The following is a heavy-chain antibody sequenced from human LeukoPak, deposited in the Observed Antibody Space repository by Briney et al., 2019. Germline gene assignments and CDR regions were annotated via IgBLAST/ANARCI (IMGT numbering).Heavy chain of an antibody. CDR1: GYTFTSYY. V-gene: IGHV1-46*01. J-gene: IGHJ1*01. CDR3: ARVPRGDYYDSSGYYSD. Sequence: ASVKVSCKASGYTFTSYYMHWVRQAPGQGLEWMGIINPSGGSTSYAQKFQGRVTITADKSTSTAYMELSSLRSEDTAVYYCARVPRGDYYDSSGYYSDWGQGTLVTVSS. CDR2: INPSGGST. D-gene: IGHD3-22*01.